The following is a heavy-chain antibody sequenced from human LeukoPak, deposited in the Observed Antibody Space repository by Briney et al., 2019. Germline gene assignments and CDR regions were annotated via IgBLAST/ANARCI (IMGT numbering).Heavy chain of an antibody. D-gene: IGHD4-23*01. CDR1: GFIFSSYA. CDR3: ARDKDYGDKRLLDY. J-gene: IGHJ4*02. CDR2: ISSGSSYI. Sequence: GGSLRLSCAASGFIFSSYAMSWVRQAPGKGLEWVSSISSGSSYIYYADSVKGRFTISRDNAKNSLYLQMNSLRAEDTAVYYCARDKDYGDKRLLDYWGQGTLVTVSS. V-gene: IGHV3-21*01.